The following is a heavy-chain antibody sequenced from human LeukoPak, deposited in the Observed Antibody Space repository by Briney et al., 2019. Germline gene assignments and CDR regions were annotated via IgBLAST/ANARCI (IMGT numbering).Heavy chain of an antibody. Sequence: GRSLRLSCAASGFTFSSYAMHWVRQAPGRELEWVAVISYDGSNKYYADSVKGRFTISRDNSKNTLYLQMNSLKAEDTAVYYCAREVDTDLEYFQHWGQGTLVTVSS. CDR2: ISYDGSNK. J-gene: IGHJ1*01. V-gene: IGHV3-30-3*01. CDR1: GFTFSSYA. CDR3: AREVDTDLEYFQH. D-gene: IGHD3-9*01.